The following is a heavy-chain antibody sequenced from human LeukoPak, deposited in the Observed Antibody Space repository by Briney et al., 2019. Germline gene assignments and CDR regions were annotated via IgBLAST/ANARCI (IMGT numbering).Heavy chain of an antibody. CDR3: AIDTFSSGWWDYSDY. V-gene: IGHV4-4*07. D-gene: IGHD6-19*01. Sequence: SETLSLTCSVSGDSVSGFYWSWIRQPAGKGLEWIGRIYTSGNTRDTSTKYNPSLKSRVSMSVDTSKNQFSLKLRSVTAADTAICYCAIDTFSSGWWDYSDYWGQGTLVTVSS. J-gene: IGHJ4*02. CDR2: IYTSGNTRDTST. CDR1: GDSVSGFY.